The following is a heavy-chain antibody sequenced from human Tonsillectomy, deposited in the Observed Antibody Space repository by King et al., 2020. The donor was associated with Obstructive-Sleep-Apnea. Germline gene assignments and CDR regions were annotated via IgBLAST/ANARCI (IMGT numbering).Heavy chain of an antibody. D-gene: IGHD3-16*01. Sequence: VQLVESGGGVVQPGRSLRLSCAASRFTFSGHAMHWVRQAPGKGLEWVAVISYDGSNNYYADSVKGRFTISRDNSKNTLFLQMNSLRAEDTAVYYCARDGGGLYDYVWGSYFDYWGQGTLVTVSS. J-gene: IGHJ4*02. CDR2: ISYDGSNN. CDR1: RFTFSGHA. V-gene: IGHV3-30-3*01. CDR3: ARDGGGLYDYVWGSYFDY.